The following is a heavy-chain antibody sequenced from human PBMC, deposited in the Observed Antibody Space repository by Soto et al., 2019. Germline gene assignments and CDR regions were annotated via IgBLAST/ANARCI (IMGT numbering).Heavy chain of an antibody. CDR2: MNSDGTST. V-gene: IGHV3-74*01. CDR1: GFAFSNYW. Sequence: EVQLVESGGGLVQPGGSLRLSCAASGFAFSNYWIHWVRQAPGKGLVWVSRMNSDGTSTSYADSVRGRFTISRDNAKNKLYLQMNSLRAEDTAVYYCTRSGDADYEQRDDAFDSWGQGTMVTVSS. CDR3: TRSGDADYEQRDDAFDS. D-gene: IGHD4-17*01. J-gene: IGHJ3*02.